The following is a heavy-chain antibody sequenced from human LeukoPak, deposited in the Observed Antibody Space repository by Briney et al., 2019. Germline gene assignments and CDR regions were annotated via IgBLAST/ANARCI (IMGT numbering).Heavy chain of an antibody. CDR2: TYYRSTWYN. Sequence: SQTLSLTCAISGDSVSSNSVTWNWIRQSPSRGLEWLGRTYYRSTWYNDYAVSVRRRITVNPDTSKNQFSLHLNSLTPEDTAVYYCARRLTQYDCFDPWGQGILVTVSS. CDR1: GDSVSSNSVT. D-gene: IGHD2-2*01. V-gene: IGHV6-1*01. J-gene: IGHJ5*02. CDR3: ARRLTQYDCFDP.